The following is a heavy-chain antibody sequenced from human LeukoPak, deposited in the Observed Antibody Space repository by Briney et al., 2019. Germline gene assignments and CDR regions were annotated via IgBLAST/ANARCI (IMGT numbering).Heavy chain of an antibody. D-gene: IGHD3-16*01. J-gene: IGHJ4*02. CDR3: AKGRWGDY. CDR2: IIGSGVST. Sequence: GGSLRLSCAASGFTFSSYVMIWVHQAPGKGLEWVSGIIGSGVSTDYADSVKGRFTISRDNSKNTLYLQMNSLRAEDTAVYYCAKGRWGDYWGQGTLVTVSS. V-gene: IGHV3-23*01. CDR1: GFTFSSYV.